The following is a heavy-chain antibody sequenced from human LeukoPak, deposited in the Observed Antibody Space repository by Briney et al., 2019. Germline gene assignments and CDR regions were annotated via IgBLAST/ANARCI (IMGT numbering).Heavy chain of an antibody. D-gene: IGHD5/OR15-5a*01. CDR1: GFTFSSYW. CDR2: IKQDGSEK. J-gene: IGHJ4*02. CDR3: ARGRLGY. Sequence: PGGSLRLSCAAPGFTFSSYWMSWVRQAPGKGLEWVANIKQDGSEKYYVDSVKGRFTISRDNAKNSLYLQMNSLRAEDTAVYYCARGRLGYWGQGTLVTVSS. V-gene: IGHV3-7*01.